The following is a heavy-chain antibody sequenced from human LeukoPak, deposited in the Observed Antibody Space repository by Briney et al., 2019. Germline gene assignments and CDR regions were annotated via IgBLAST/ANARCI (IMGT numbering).Heavy chain of an antibody. CDR3: ARHSGILNVVAYVQN. V-gene: IGHV4-39*01. CDR1: GGSISSSSSY. D-gene: IGHD2-15*01. J-gene: IGHJ4*02. CDR2: IYYSGST. Sequence: NTSETLSLTCSVSGGSISSSSSYWGWIRQPPGKGLEWIGYIYYSGSTYYNPSLKSRVTISVDTSENQFSLKLSSVTAADTAVYYCARHSGILNVVAYVQNWGQGTLVTVSS.